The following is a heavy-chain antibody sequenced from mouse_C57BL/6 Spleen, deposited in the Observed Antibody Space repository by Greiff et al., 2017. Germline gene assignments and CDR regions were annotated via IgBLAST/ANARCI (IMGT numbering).Heavy chain of an antibody. CDR3: ARDYYYGSSPFAY. J-gene: IGHJ3*01. CDR2: IYPSDSET. Sequence: QVQLQQPGAELVRPGSSVKLSCKASGYTFTSYWMDWVKQRPGQGLEWIGNIYPSDSETHYNQKFKDKATLTVDKSSSTAYMQLSSLTSEDSAVYYCARDYYYGSSPFAYWGQGTLVTVSA. D-gene: IGHD1-1*01. CDR1: GYTFTSYW. V-gene: IGHV1-61*01.